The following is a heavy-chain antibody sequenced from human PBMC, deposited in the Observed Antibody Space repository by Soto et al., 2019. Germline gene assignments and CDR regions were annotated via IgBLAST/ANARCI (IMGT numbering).Heavy chain of an antibody. CDR1: GFTFNGYW. V-gene: IGHV3-7*01. D-gene: IGHD2-21*02. CDR2: IMKDGGEK. CDR3: ARESDWPKAPY. Sequence: EVQLVESGGGLVQPGGSLRLSCAASGFTFNGYWMGWVRQAPGKGLEWVASIMKDGGEKKYVDSVKGRFTISRDNAKNTVSLQMNSLRADDPVIYYCARESDWPKAPYSGPGTVVNASS. J-gene: IGHJ4*02.